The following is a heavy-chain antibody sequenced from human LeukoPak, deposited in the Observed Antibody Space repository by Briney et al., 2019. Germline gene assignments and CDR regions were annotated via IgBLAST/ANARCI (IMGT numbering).Heavy chain of an antibody. V-gene: IGHV4-59*01. D-gene: IGHD3-22*01. CDR3: ARAGVHYYDSSGYYYYFDY. J-gene: IGHJ4*02. CDR1: GGSISSYY. CDR2: IYYSGST. Sequence: SETLSLTCTVSGGSISSYYWSWLRQPPGKGLEWIGYIYYSGSTNYNPSLKSRVTISVDTSKNQFSLKLSSVTAADTAVYYCARAGVHYYDSSGYYYYFDYWGQGTLVTVSS.